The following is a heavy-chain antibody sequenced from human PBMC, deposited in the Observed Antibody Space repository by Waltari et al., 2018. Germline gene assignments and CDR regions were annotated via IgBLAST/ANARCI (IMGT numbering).Heavy chain of an antibody. CDR3: ARCGRYSGYSDY. Sequence: EVQQVESGGGLVKLGGSLGLCCAAAGFTFSSDSMKWVRQAPGKGLECVSSISSSSSYIYYADSVNGRFTISRDNAKNSLYLQMNSLRAEDTAVYYCARCGRYSGYSDYWGQGTLVTVSS. V-gene: IGHV3-21*01. J-gene: IGHJ4*02. D-gene: IGHD1-26*01. CDR1: GFTFSSDS. CDR2: ISSSSSYI.